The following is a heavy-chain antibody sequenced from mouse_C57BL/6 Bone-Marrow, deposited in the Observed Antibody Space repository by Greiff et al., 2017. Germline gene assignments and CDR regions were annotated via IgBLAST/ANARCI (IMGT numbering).Heavy chain of an antibody. CDR2: IDPSDSYT. Sequence: QVQLQQPGAELVRPGTSVKLSCKASGYTFTSYWMHWVKQRPGQGLEWIGVIDPSDSYTNYNQKFKGKATLTVDTSSSTAYMQLSSLTSEDSAVYYCARGLLGSWLAYWGQGTLVTVSA. D-gene: IGHD2-3*01. V-gene: IGHV1-59*01. J-gene: IGHJ3*01. CDR3: ARGLLGSWLAY. CDR1: GYTFTSYW.